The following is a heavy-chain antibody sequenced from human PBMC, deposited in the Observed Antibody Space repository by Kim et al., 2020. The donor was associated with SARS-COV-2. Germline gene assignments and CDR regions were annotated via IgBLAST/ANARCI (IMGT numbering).Heavy chain of an antibody. CDR1: GFTFSSYE. CDR3: ARGLGAVPFQNDAFDI. D-gene: IGHD6-19*01. J-gene: IGHJ3*02. V-gene: IGHV3-48*03. CDR2: ISRSGSTI. Sequence: GGSLRLSCAASGFTFSSYEMNWVRQAPGKGLEWVSYISRSGSTIYYADSVKGRFTISRDNAKNSLYLQMNSLRAEDTAVYYCARGLGAVPFQNDAFDIWGQGTMVTVSS.